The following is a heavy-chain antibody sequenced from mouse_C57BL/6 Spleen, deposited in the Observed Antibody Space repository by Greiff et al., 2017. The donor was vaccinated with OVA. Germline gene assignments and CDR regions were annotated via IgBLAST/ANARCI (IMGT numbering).Heavy chain of an antibody. Sequence: LVESGPELVKPGASVKISCKASGYAFSSSWMNWVKQRPGKGLEWIGRIYPGDGDTNYNGKFKGKATLTADKSSSTAYMQLSSLTSEDSAVYFCARTYRGGAMDYWGQGTSVTVSS. V-gene: IGHV1-82*01. CDR2: IYPGDGDT. CDR1: GYAFSSSW. D-gene: IGHD2-12*01. J-gene: IGHJ4*01. CDR3: ARTYRGGAMDY.